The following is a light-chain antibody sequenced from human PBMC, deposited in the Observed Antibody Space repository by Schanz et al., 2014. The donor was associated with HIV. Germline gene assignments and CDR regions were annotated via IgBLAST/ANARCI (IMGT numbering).Light chain of an antibody. CDR2: EVH. CDR1: SSDVGGYNY. J-gene: IGLJ1*01. Sequence: QSVLTQPPSASGSPGQSVTISCTGTSSDVGGYNYVSWYQQHPGKAPKLLIYEVHKRPSGVPDRFSGSKSGNTASLTISGLQAEDEADYYCSSYTSSSTYVFGTGTKLTVL. CDR3: SSYTSSSTYV. V-gene: IGLV2-8*01.